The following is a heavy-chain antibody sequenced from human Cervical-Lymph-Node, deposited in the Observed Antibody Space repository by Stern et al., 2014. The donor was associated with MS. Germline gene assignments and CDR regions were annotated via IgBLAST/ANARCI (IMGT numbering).Heavy chain of an antibody. D-gene: IGHD3-10*01. Sequence: VQLVQSGADGKKPGSSVRVSCKAYGGISWLRQAPGQGLEWMGSVVRAVGTAHYTQRFQGRLTITAAKSTNTTYMELSSLRSDDTAIYYCARGAGDNWFDPWGQGTLVSVSS. J-gene: IGHJ5*02. V-gene: IGHV1-69*06. CDR1: GG. CDR2: VVRAVGTA. CDR3: ARGAGDNWFDP.